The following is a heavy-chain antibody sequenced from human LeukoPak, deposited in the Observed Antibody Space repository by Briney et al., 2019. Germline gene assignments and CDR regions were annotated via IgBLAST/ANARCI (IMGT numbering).Heavy chain of an antibody. D-gene: IGHD5-18*01. Sequence: SETLSLTCTVSGGSISSYYWSWIRQPPGKGLEWIGYIYYSGSTNYNPSLKSRVTISVDTSKNQFSLKLSSVTAADTAVYYCARDHGYSYGYAVRGVVNDAFDIWGQGTMVTVSS. CDR1: GGSISSYY. CDR2: IYYSGST. V-gene: IGHV4-59*01. CDR3: ARDHGYSYGYAVRGVVNDAFDI. J-gene: IGHJ3*02.